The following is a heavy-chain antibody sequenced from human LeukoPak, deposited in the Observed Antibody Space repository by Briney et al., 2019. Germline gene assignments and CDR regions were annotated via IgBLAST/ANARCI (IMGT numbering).Heavy chain of an antibody. V-gene: IGHV1-2*02. CDR3: ARDRTTVTTGYYGIDV. D-gene: IGHD4-17*01. CDR2: INPNTGVP. J-gene: IGHJ6*02. Sequence: ASVKVSCKASGYTFTGYNIHWVRQAPGQRLEWMGWINPNTGVPNYAQQFQGKVTLTRDTSIITAYMELTRLRSDDTAMYYCARDRTTVTTGYYGIDVWGQGTTLTVSS. CDR1: GYTFTGYN.